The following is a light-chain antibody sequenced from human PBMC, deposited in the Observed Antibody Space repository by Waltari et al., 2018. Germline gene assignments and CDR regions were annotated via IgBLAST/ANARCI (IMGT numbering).Light chain of an antibody. CDR2: EVT. CDR1: RSAVGGYDY. J-gene: IGLJ3*02. V-gene: IGLV2-8*01. Sequence: QSALTQPPSSSGSPGQSVPISCPGTRSAVGGYDYSPWYQQHPDKAPKLMNYEVTKRPSVVPDRFSGSKSGNTASLTVSGLQAEDEADYYCSSYAGSNLWVFGGGTKLTVL. CDR3: SSYAGSNLWV.